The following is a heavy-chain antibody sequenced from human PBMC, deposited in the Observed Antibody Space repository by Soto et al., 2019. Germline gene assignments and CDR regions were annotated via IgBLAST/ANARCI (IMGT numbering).Heavy chain of an antibody. D-gene: IGHD6-19*01. CDR3: ARDTLKGIAVATREWYGMDV. Sequence: GGSLRLSCAASGFTFSSYEMNWVRQAPGKGLEWVSYISSSGSTIYYADSVKGRFNISRDNAKNSLYLQMNRLRAEDTAVYYCARDTLKGIAVATREWYGMDVWGQGTTVTVSS. V-gene: IGHV3-48*03. CDR1: GFTFSSYE. J-gene: IGHJ6*02. CDR2: ISSSGSTI.